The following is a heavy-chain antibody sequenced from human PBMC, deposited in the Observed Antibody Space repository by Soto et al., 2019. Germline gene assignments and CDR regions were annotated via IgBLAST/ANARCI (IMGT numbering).Heavy chain of an antibody. J-gene: IGHJ4*02. CDR1: GGSISSSSYY. Sequence: PSETLSLTCTVSGGSISSSSYYWGWIRQPPGKGLEWIGSIYYSGSTYYNPSLKSRVTISVDTSKNQFSLKLSSVTAADTAVYYCARNAVHCSCFTEYWGQGTLVTVSS. V-gene: IGHV4-39*01. D-gene: IGHD6-19*01. CDR2: IYYSGST. CDR3: ARNAVHCSCFTEY.